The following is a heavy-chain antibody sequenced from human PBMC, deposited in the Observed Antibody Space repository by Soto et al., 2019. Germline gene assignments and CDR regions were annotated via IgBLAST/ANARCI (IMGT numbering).Heavy chain of an antibody. Sequence: QVHLVQSGAEVKKPGASVKVSCKASGYTFTSYGITWVRQAPGQGLEWMGWISAHNGNTDYAQKLQGRGIVTRNTSPDKALNEVERPESEETARLYWSGGKYRDYWGQGALVTVSS. CDR3: SGGKYRDY. V-gene: IGHV1-18*01. CDR2: ISAHNGNT. CDR1: GYTFTSYG. D-gene: IGHD2-2*01. J-gene: IGHJ4*02.